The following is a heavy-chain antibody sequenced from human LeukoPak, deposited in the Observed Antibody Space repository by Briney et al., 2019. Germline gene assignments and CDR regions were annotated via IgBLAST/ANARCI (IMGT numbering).Heavy chain of an antibody. CDR1: GGSFSGYY. CDR3: ARGYYGSGSYWGYYYYMDV. Sequence: PSETLSLTCAVYGGSFSGYYWSWIRQPPGKGLEWIGEINHSGSTNYNPSLKSRVTISVDTSKNQFSLKLSSVTAADTAVYYCARGYYGSGSYWGYYYYMDVWGKGTTVTISS. D-gene: IGHD3-10*01. CDR2: INHSGST. J-gene: IGHJ6*03. V-gene: IGHV4-34*01.